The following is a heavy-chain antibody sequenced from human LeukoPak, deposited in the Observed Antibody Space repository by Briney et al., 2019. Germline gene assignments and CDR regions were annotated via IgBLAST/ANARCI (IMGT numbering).Heavy chain of an antibody. D-gene: IGHD3-3*01. CDR2: IYYSGST. CDR3: ARLGNGGVDFWSGFGSDY. CDR1: GGSISSSSYY. J-gene: IGHJ4*02. V-gene: IGHV4-39*01. Sequence: PSETLSLTCTVSGGSISSSSYYWGWIRQPPGKGLEWIGSIYYSGSTYYNPSLKSRVTISVDTSKNQFSLKLSSVTAADTAVYYCARLGNGGVDFWSGFGSDYWGQGTLVTVSS.